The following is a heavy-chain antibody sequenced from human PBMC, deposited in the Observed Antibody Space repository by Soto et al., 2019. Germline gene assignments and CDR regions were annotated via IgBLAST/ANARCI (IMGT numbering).Heavy chain of an antibody. CDR3: ARGVPQYYDILTGYYNTFDP. D-gene: IGHD3-9*01. CDR1: GGFFRGYH. CDR2: INHSGST. V-gene: IGHV4-34*01. Sequence: SEDPSPTCAGFGGFFRGYHRSWVRQPPGKGLKWIGEINHSGSTNYNPSLKSRVTISVDTSKNQFSLKLSSVTAADTAVYYCARGVPQYYDILTGYYNTFDPWGQGTLVTVSS. J-gene: IGHJ5*02.